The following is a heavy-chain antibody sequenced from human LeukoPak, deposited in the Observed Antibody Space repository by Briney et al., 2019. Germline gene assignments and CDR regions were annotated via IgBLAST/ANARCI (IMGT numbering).Heavy chain of an antibody. CDR1: GFSFSNYW. J-gene: IGHJ4*02. CDR2: ISSSSSYI. Sequence: GGSLRLSCAASGFSFSNYWMNWVRQAPGKGLEWVSSISSSSSYIYYADSVKGRFTISRDNAKNSLYLQMNSLRAEDTAVYYCARGYCSGGSCYDYWGQGTLVTVSS. CDR3: ARGYCSGGSCYDY. V-gene: IGHV3-21*01. D-gene: IGHD2-15*01.